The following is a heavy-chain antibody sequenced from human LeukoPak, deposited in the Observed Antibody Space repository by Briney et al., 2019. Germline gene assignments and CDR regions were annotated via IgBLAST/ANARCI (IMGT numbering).Heavy chain of an antibody. J-gene: IGHJ4*02. V-gene: IGHV1-2*06. Sequence: ASVKDSCKASGYTFTGYYMHWVRQAPGQGLEWMGRINPNSGGTNYAQKFQGRVTMTRDTSINTAYMDPSRLRSDDTAAYYCARGRNSVYYFNVVAPSYFDYWGQGTLVTVSS. D-gene: IGHD3-22*01. CDR2: INPNSGGT. CDR3: ARGRNSVYYFNVVAPSYFDY. CDR1: GYTFTGYY.